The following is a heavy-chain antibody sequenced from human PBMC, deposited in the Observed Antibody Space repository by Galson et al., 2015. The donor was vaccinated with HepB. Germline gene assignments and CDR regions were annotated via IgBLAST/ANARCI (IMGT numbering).Heavy chain of an antibody. J-gene: IGHJ6*02. D-gene: IGHD2-2*01. CDR3: ARPQKGIPAATPIYYYYGMDV. CDR1: GFIVNSNF. Sequence: SLRLSCAASGFIVNSNFMSWVRQAPGKGLEWVSVIYGGDSTKYADSVKGRFTISRDVSKNEVYLQMNSLRAEDTAVHYCARPQKGIPAATPIYYYYGMDVWGQGTAVTVSS. CDR2: IYGGDST. V-gene: IGHV3-66*04.